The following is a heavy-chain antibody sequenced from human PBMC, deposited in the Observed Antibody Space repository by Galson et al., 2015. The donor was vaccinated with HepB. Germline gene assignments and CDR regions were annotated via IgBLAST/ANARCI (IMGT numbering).Heavy chain of an antibody. CDR2: TYSGGST. CDR3: ARGYSRSWYSGLGY. Sequence: SLRLSCAASGFTVSSTYMTWVRQAPGKGLEWVSVTYSGGSTDYADSVRGRFTLSRDNSKNTLYLQMNSLRAEDTAVYYCARGYSRSWYSGLGYWGQGTLVTVSS. CDR1: GFTVSSTY. V-gene: IGHV3-53*01. D-gene: IGHD6-13*01. J-gene: IGHJ4*02.